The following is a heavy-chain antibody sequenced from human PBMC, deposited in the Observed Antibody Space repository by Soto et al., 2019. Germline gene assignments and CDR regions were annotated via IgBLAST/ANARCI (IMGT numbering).Heavy chain of an antibody. Sequence: SVKVSCKASGYTFTGYYMHWVRQAPGQGLEWMGWINPNSGGTNYAQKFQGWVTMTRDTSISTAYMELSRLRSDDTAVYYCARAAGTAVNNWFDPWGKGTLFTVSS. CDR2: INPNSGGT. D-gene: IGHD3-10*01. J-gene: IGHJ5*02. CDR3: ARAAGTAVNNWFDP. V-gene: IGHV1-2*04. CDR1: GYTFTGYY.